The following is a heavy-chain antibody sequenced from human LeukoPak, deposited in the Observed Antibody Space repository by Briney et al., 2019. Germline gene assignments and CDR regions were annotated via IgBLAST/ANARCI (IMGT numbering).Heavy chain of an antibody. J-gene: IGHJ4*02. CDR3: ASYDSSGYYYERWDY. CDR2: IYYSGNT. Sequence: SETLSLTCTVSGGSISSSNYYWGWFRQPPGKGLEWLGCIYYSGNTYYNPSLKSRVSISVDTSKNQFSLTLSSVTAAVTAGHYSASYDSSGYYYERWDYWGQGNLVTVSS. D-gene: IGHD3-22*01. V-gene: IGHV4-39*01. CDR1: GGSISSSNYY.